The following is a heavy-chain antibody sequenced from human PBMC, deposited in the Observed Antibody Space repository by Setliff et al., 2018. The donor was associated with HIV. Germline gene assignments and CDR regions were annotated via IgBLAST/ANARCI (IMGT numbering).Heavy chain of an antibody. CDR3: ARERVVGATRDAFDI. CDR2: INAGNGNT. Sequence: GASVKVSCKASGYTFTSYAMHWVRQAPGQRLEWMGWINAGNGNTKYSQKFQGRVTITRDTSASTAYMELSSLRSEDTAVYYCARERVVGATRDAFDIWGQGTMVTVSS. D-gene: IGHD1-26*01. V-gene: IGHV1-3*01. J-gene: IGHJ3*02. CDR1: GYTFTSYA.